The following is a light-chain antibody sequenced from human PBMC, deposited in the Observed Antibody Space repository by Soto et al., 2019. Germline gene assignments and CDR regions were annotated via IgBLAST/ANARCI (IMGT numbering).Light chain of an antibody. Sequence: QSALTQPASVSGSPGQSITISCTGTSSDVGGYNYVSWYQQHPGKAPKLMIYDVSNRPSGVSNRFSGSKSGNTASLTISGLQAEDEADYYCSSYTSRSTSVVFGGATKLTVL. J-gene: IGLJ2*01. CDR1: SSDVGGYNY. CDR3: SSYTSRSTSVV. CDR2: DVS. V-gene: IGLV2-14*01.